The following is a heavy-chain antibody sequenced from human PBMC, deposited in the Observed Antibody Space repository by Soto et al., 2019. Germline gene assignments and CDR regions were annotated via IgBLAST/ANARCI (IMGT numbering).Heavy chain of an antibody. Sequence: QVQLQESGPGLVKPSQTVSLTCTVSGASISDVGYYWSWIRQHPEKGLEWIGYISHSGNAYYNPSLTSRFTLTLDTSKNQFSLKVSSVTAADTAKYYCARESPGFNGFEFWGQGILVSVSA. CDR1: GASISDVGYY. CDR3: ARESPGFNGFEF. V-gene: IGHV4-31*03. J-gene: IGHJ4*02. CDR2: ISHSGNA. D-gene: IGHD5-12*01.